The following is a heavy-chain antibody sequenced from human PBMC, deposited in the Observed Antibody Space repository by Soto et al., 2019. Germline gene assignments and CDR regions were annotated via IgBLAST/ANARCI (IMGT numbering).Heavy chain of an antibody. Sequence: QVQLVQSGAEVKKPGASVKVSCKASGYTFASYAISWMRQAPGQGLEWMGWISAYNGNTNYAQKLQARVTMTTDTSTRTADRELRSLGSDATTVYYSESDPPPADYWGQGTVVTVSS. V-gene: IGHV1-18*01. J-gene: IGHJ4*02. CDR2: ISAYNGNT. CDR3: ESDPPPADY. CDR1: GYTFASYA.